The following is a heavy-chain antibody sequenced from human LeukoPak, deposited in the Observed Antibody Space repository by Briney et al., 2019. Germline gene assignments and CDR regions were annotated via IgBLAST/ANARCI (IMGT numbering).Heavy chain of an antibody. CDR3: ARWGRVAAAAFDP. V-gene: IGHV4-34*01. CDR1: GGALRGYY. J-gene: IGHJ5*02. D-gene: IGHD6-13*01. CDR2: INHSGST. Sequence: SEALSPTFAVYGGALRGYYRGWVPPPPGEGVGWIGEINHSGSTNYNPSLKSRVTISVDTSKNQFSLKLSSVTAADTAVYYCARWGRVAAAAFDPWGQGTLVTVSS.